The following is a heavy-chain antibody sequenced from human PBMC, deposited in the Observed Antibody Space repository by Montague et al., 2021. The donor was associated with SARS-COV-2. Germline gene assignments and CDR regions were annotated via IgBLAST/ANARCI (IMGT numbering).Heavy chain of an antibody. D-gene: IGHD4-17*01. CDR2: VYYSGYT. CDR3: ARRRLREDYFDF. V-gene: IGHV4-39*01. CDR1: GDSVSSSDHY. J-gene: IGHJ4*02. Sequence: SETLSLICTVSGDSVSSSDHYWGWIRQPPGKGLEWLGIVYYSGYTYYNPSVKGRVTISIDASKNQFSLKLNSLTATDTAIYHCARRRLREDYFDFWGQGTLPTVSS.